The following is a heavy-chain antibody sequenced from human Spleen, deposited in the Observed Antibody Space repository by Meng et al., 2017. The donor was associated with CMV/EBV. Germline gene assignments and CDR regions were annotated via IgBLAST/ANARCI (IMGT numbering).Heavy chain of an antibody. CDR2: IYSGGST. Sequence: GGSLRLSCAASGFTVSSNYMSWVRQAPGKGLEWVSVIYSGGSTYYADSVKGRFTISRDNSKNTLYLQMNSLRAEDTAVYYCARAGQRGSSDYFDYWGQGTLVTVSS. CDR3: ARAGQRGSSDYFDY. CDR1: GFTVSSNY. V-gene: IGHV3-53*01. J-gene: IGHJ4*02. D-gene: IGHD2-2*01.